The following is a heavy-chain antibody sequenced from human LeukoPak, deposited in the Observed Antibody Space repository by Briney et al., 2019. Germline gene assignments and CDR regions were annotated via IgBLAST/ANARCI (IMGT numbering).Heavy chain of an antibody. CDR3: TTVTLRPVGL. J-gene: IGHJ4*02. V-gene: IGHV3-15*05. Sequence: GGSLRPSCAASGFSFSKAWMSWVRQAPGKGLEWVGRIKSKTDGGTTDYAAPVKGRFTISRDDSKNTLFLQVNSLKIEDTAVYYCTTVTLRPVGLWGQGTLVTVSS. CDR2: IKSKTDGGTT. CDR1: GFSFSKAW. D-gene: IGHD3-10*01.